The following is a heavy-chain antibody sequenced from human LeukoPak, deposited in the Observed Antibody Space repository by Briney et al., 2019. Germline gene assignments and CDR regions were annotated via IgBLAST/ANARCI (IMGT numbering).Heavy chain of an antibody. CDR1: GGSISSSSYY. CDR3: ARYGYSYGR. V-gene: IGHV4-39*07. D-gene: IGHD5-18*01. CDR2: INHSGST. J-gene: IGHJ4*02. Sequence: SETLSLTCTVSGGSISSSSYYWGWIRQPPGKGLEWIGEINHSGSTNYNPSLKSRVTISVDTSKKQFSLKLSSVTAADTAVYYCARYGYSYGRWGQGTLVTVSS.